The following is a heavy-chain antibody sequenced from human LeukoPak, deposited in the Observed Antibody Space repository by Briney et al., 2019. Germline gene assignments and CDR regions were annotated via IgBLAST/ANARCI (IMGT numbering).Heavy chain of an antibody. CDR3: AKVVHCSSTSCSRPYYYYYYMDV. CDR2: IRYDGSNK. Sequence: GGSLRLSCAASGFTFSSYGMHWVRQAPGKGLEWVAFIRYDGSNKYYADSVKGRFTISRDNSKNTLYLQMNSLRAEDTAVYYCAKVVHCSSTSCSRPYYYYYYMDVWGKGTTVTVSS. CDR1: GFTFSSYG. J-gene: IGHJ6*03. V-gene: IGHV3-30*02. D-gene: IGHD2-2*01.